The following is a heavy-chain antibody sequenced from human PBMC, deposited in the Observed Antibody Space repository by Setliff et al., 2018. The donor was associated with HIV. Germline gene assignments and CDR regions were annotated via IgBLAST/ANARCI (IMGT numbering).Heavy chain of an antibody. V-gene: IGHV4-59*08. CDR2: MYTSGSF. CDR3: ARHVGYSSSSLDY. CDR1: GGSISSSYY. J-gene: IGHJ4*02. Sequence: SETLSLTCTVSGGSISSSYYWTWIRQPPGKELEWIGYMYTSGSFRYNPSLESRVSISVDTSNNQFSLKLSSVTAADTAVYYCARHVGYSSSSLDYWGQGTLVTVSS. D-gene: IGHD6-6*01.